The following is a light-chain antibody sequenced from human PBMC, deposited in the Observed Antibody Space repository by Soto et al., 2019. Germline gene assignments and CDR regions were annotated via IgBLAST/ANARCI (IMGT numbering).Light chain of an antibody. CDR3: SSYTTSTTWV. V-gene: IGLV2-14*01. CDR1: SSDVGAYNH. CDR2: EVS. Sequence: QSALTQSASVSAFPGQSITISCTGTSSDVGAYNHVSWYQQYPGKAPKLMIYEVSNRPSGSSNRFSGSKSGNTASLTISGLQAEDEADYYCSSYTTSTTWVFGGGTKLTVL. J-gene: IGLJ3*02.